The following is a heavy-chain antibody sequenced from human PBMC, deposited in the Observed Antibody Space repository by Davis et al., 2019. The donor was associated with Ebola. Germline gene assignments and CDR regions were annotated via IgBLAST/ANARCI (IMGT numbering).Heavy chain of an antibody. CDR3: TRGCSTTNCYAGFYYLYAMDV. V-gene: IGHV3-49*03. CDR2: IRGKVYGETT. CDR1: GFTFGDYA. D-gene: IGHD2-2*01. Sequence: GESLKISCATSGFTFGDYALNWFRQAPGKGLEWVGFIRGKVYGETTEYAASVKGRFTISRDDSKSIAYLQMNSLKTEDTAVYYCTRGCSTTNCYAGFYYLYAMDVWGKGTTVTVSS. J-gene: IGHJ6*04.